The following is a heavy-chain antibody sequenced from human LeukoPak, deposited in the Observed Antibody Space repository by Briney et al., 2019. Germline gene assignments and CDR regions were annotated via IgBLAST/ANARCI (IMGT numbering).Heavy chain of an antibody. J-gene: IGHJ6*02. V-gene: IGHV4-4*07. CDR1: CASINSHY. CDR3: ALIRHYYGMDV. D-gene: IGHD3-16*01. CDR2: IYISGST. Sequence: SETLSLTCSVSCASINSHYWTWIRQPAGKGLEWIGRIYISGSTNYNPSLKSRVTISVDTSKNQFSLKLTSVTAADTAVYYCALIRHYYGMDVWGQGTTVTVSS.